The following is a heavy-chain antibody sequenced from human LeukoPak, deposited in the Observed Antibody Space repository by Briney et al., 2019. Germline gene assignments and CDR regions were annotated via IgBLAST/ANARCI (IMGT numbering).Heavy chain of an antibody. D-gene: IGHD3-22*01. CDR1: GGTFSSYA. J-gene: IGHJ6*03. Sequence: ASVKVSCKASGGTFSSYAISWVRQAPGQGLEWMGGIIPIFGTANYAQKFQGRVTITADESTSTAYMELSSLRSEDTAVYYCARGADSSGYYVDYYYYMDVWGKGTTVTISS. CDR2: IIPIFGTA. V-gene: IGHV1-69*13. CDR3: ARGADSSGYYVDYYYYMDV.